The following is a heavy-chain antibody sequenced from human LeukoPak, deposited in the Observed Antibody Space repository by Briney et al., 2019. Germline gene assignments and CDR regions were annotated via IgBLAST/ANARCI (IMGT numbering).Heavy chain of an antibody. J-gene: IGHJ4*02. CDR3: ARPYHYYDSRGYLN. CDR2: IYYSGST. CDR1: GGSFSGYY. D-gene: IGHD3-22*01. Sequence: SETLSLTCAVYGGSFSGYYWSWIRQPPGKGLEWIGSIYYSGSTYYNPSLKSRVTISVDTSKNQFSLKLSSVTAADTAVYYCARPYHYYDSRGYLNWGQGTLVTVSS. V-gene: IGHV4-34*01.